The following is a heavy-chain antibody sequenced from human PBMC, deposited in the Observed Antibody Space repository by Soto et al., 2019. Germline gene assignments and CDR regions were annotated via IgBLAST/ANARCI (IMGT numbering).Heavy chain of an antibody. Sequence: GGSLRLSCAASGFTFSSYAMRWVRQAPGKGLEWVSAISYDGSNKYYADSVEGRFTISRDNSKNTLYLQMNSLRAEDTAVYYCAKDGDIVVVPAAYHFDYWGQGTLVTVSS. CDR1: GFTFSSYA. D-gene: IGHD2-2*01. CDR2: ISYDGSNK. J-gene: IGHJ4*02. CDR3: AKDGDIVVVPAAYHFDY. V-gene: IGHV3-30*18.